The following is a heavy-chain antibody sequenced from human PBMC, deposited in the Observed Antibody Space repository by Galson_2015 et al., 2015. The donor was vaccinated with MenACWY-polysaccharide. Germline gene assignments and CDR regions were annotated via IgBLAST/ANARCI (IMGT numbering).Heavy chain of an antibody. J-gene: IGHJ4*02. V-gene: IGHV3-48*02. CDR3: ARVLKGLVGATPDY. CDR1: GFTFSCYG. D-gene: IGHD1-26*01. CDR2: ISSGGPI. Sequence: SLRLSCAASGFTFSCYGMNWVRQAPGKGLVWVSYISSGGPIYYADSVKGRFTISRDHAKNSLYLQMNSLRDDHTAVYYCARVLKGLVGATPDYWGQGTLVNVSS.